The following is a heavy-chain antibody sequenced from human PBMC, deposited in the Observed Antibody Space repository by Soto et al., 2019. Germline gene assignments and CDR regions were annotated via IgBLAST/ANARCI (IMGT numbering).Heavy chain of an antibody. CDR1: GFTFSSYA. J-gene: IGHJ4*02. D-gene: IGHD4-17*01. CDR2: ISGSGGST. CDR3: AKDLGSHYESYFDY. Sequence: GGSLRLSCAASGFTFSSYAMSWVRQAPGKGLEWVSAISGSGGSTYNADSVKGRCTISRDNSKNTLYLQMNSLRAEDTAVYYCAKDLGSHYESYFDYWGQGTLVTVSS. V-gene: IGHV3-23*01.